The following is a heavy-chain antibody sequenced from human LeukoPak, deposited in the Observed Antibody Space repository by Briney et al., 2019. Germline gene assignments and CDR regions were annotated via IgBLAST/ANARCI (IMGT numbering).Heavy chain of an antibody. CDR3: ARGGSYDYWTGYRTDY. CDR2: ISYDESNI. D-gene: IGHD3-3*01. V-gene: IGHV3-30*04. Sequence: PGGSLRLSCAASNFAFSSYSMHWVRQAPGKGLEWVAVISYDESNIYYAASVKGRFSTSRDNSKNTLFLQMNSLRAEDTAVYFCARGGSYDYWTGYRTDYWGQGTLVTVSS. J-gene: IGHJ4*02. CDR1: NFAFSSYS.